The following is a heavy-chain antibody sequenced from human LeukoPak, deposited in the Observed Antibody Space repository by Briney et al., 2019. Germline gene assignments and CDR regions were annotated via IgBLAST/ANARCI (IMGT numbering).Heavy chain of an antibody. J-gene: IGHJ4*02. D-gene: IGHD3-16*01. Sequence: GGSLRLSCAASGFTFSSYAMSWVRQAPGKGLEWVSAISGSGGSTYYADSVKGRFTISRDNSKNTLYLQMNSLRAEDTAVYCCAKDLARAITTPVVYWGQGTLVTVSS. V-gene: IGHV3-23*01. CDR3: AKDLARAITTPVVY. CDR2: ISGSGGST. CDR1: GFTFSSYA.